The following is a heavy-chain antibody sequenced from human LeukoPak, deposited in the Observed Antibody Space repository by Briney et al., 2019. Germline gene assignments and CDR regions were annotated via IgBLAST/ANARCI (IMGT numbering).Heavy chain of an antibody. CDR3: ASLVVDTAMSY. V-gene: IGHV3-30*03. Sequence: GGSLRLSCAASGFTFSSYGIHWVRQAPGKGLEWVAVISYDGSNKYYADSVKGRFTISRDNSKNTLYLQMNSLRAEDTAVYYCASLVVDTAMSYWGQGTLVTVSS. CDR1: GFTFSSYG. J-gene: IGHJ4*02. D-gene: IGHD5-18*01. CDR2: ISYDGSNK.